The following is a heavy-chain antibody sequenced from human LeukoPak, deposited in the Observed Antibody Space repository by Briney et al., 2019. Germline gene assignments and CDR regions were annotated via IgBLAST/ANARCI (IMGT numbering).Heavy chain of an antibody. Sequence: PSETLSLTCTVSGGSISSYYWSWIRQPPGKGLEWIGYIYYSGSTNYNPSLKSRVTISVDTSKNQFSLKLSPVTAADTAVYYCARDRLRTNDAFDIWGQGTMVTVSS. V-gene: IGHV4-59*01. D-gene: IGHD4-17*01. J-gene: IGHJ3*02. CDR2: IYYSGST. CDR3: ARDRLRTNDAFDI. CDR1: GGSISSYY.